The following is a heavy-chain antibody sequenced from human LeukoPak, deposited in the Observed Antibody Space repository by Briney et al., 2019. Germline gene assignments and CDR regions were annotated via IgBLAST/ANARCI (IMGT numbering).Heavy chain of an antibody. V-gene: IGHV4-39*07. CDR1: GASISSGSNY. Sequence: SETLSLTCSVSGASISSGSNYWGWIRQPPGKTLEWIGSIYSSGSTYYNPSLKSRVTISVDTSKNQFSLKLSSVTAADTAVYYCARDGIVLMVYAIRAFDIWGQGTMVTVSS. CDR3: ARDGIVLMVYAIRAFDI. CDR2: IYSSGST. D-gene: IGHD2-8*01. J-gene: IGHJ3*02.